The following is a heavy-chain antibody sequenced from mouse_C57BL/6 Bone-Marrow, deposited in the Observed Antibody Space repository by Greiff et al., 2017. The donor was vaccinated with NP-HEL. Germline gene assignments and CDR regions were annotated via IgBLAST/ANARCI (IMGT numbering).Heavy chain of an antibody. J-gene: IGHJ2*01. D-gene: IGHD2-1*01. CDR3: ARFYSYFDY. CDR1: GYTFTSYT. CDR2: INPSSGYT. Sequence: VQLQQSGAELARPGASVKMSCKASGYTFTSYTMRWVKQRPGQGLEWIGYINPSSGYTKYNQKFKDKATLTADKSSSTAYMQLSSLTSEDSAVYYCARFYSYFDYWGQGTTLTVSS. V-gene: IGHV1-4*01.